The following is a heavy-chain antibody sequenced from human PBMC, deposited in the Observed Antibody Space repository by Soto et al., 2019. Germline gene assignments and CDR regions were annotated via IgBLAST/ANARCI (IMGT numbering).Heavy chain of an antibody. D-gene: IGHD1-26*01. CDR1: ELPFGTNY. J-gene: IGHJ4*02. CDR3: IKYGAD. CDR2: INIDGSFT. Sequence: EVHLVESGGGLVRLGGPLKLSFAALELPFGTNYMHGVRQAPGKGLEWVSRINIDGSFTTYTESVKGRFTIFRDNAKNTLYLQMNSLRAEDTAVYYCIKYGADWGQGTLVTVSS. V-gene: IGHV3-74*03.